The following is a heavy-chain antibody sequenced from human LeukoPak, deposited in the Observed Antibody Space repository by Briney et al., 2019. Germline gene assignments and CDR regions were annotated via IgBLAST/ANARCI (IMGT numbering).Heavy chain of an antibody. CDR2: ISGSSNSI. J-gene: IGHJ4*02. CDR3: ARDTGVAVAAASFDY. V-gene: IGHV3-21*01. D-gene: IGHD2-21*01. Sequence: GGSLRLSCVVSGFIFSSYTMNWVRQAPGKGLEWVSSISGSSNSIHYIDSVEGRFTITRDNAKNSLYLQMNSLRPEDTAMYYCARDTGVAVAAASFDYWGQGTLVTVSS. CDR1: GFIFSSYT.